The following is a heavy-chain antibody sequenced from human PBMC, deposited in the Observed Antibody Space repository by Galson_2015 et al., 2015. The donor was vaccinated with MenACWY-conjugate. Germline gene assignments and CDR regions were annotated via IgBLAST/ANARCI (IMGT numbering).Heavy chain of an antibody. D-gene: IGHD3-22*01. V-gene: IGHV2-5*02. CDR2: IFWDGDL. CDR3: AHRRGYFDTSGFYFNHYFDY. Sequence: PALVKPTQTLTLTCTFSGFTLSSRGMAVGWIRQPPGKALEWLALIFWDGDLRSSPSLKNRLTLTTDTSKNQVVLTMTNRDPVDTATYFCAHRRGYFDTSGFYFNHYFDYWGQGSLVTVSS. CDR1: GFTLSSRGMA. J-gene: IGHJ4*02.